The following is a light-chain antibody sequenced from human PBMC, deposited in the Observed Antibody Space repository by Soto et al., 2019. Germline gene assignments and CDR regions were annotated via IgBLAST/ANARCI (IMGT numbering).Light chain of an antibody. J-gene: IGKJ5*01. CDR3: QQANSFPHT. CDR1: PGISSW. Sequence: DLQMTQSPASVSASVGARVTITCRASPGISSWFAWYQQEPGQAPKLLIYAASSFQSGVPSRFSDSGSATDFTLTLSSLQPEDFAIYYCQQANSFPHTFGQGTRLEIK. V-gene: IGKV1D-12*01. CDR2: AAS.